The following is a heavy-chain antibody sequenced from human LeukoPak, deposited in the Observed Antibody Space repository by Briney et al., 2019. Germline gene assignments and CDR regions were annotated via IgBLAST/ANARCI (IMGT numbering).Heavy chain of an antibody. D-gene: IGHD2-2*02. CDR3: ASAMGAIHNY. V-gene: IGHV4-34*01. J-gene: IGHJ4*02. CDR1: GGSFSGYY. Sequence: SETLSLTCAVYGGSFSGYYWSWIRQPPGKGLEWIGEINHSGSTNYNPSLKSRVTISVDTSKNQFSLKLSSVTAADTAVYYCASAMGAIHNYWGQGTPVTVSS. CDR2: INHSGST.